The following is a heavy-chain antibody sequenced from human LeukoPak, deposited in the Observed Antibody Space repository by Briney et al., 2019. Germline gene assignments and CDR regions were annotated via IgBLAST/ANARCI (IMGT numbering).Heavy chain of an antibody. D-gene: IGHD4-11*01. Sequence: PGASVKVSCKASGGTFSSYAISWVRQAPGQGLEWMGGIIPIFGTANYAQKFQGRVTITADESTSTAYMELSSLRSEDTAVYYCARDQLLRGPRDAFDIWGQGTMVTVSS. CDR3: ARDQLLRGPRDAFDI. CDR2: IIPIFGTA. CDR1: GGTFSSYA. V-gene: IGHV1-69*13. J-gene: IGHJ3*02.